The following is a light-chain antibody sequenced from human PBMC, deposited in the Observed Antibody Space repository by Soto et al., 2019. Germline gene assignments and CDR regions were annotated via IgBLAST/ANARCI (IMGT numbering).Light chain of an antibody. J-gene: IGKJ2*01. V-gene: IGKV1-5*03. CDR3: QQYHSFLYT. CDR2: KAS. CDR1: QSLSSW. Sequence: DIQMTQSPSTLSASVGDRVTITCRASQSLSSWLAWYQQKPGKAPKLLIYKASILESGVPSRFSGSGSGTEFTLTISILQPDDFATYYCQQYHSFLYTFGQGTKLEIK.